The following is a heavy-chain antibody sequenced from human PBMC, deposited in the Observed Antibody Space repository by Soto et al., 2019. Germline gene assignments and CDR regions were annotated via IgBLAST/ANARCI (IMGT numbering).Heavy chain of an antibody. D-gene: IGHD3-3*01. V-gene: IGHV1-24*01. J-gene: IGHJ6*02. Sequence: ASVKVSCKVSGYTLTELSMHWVRQAPGKGLEWMGGFDPEDGETIYAQKFQGRVTMTEDTSTDTAYMELSSLRSEDTAEYYCATMSPITIPGGYYYGMDVWGQGTTVTVSS. CDR2: FDPEDGET. CDR1: GYTLTELS. CDR3: ATMSPITIPGGYYYGMDV.